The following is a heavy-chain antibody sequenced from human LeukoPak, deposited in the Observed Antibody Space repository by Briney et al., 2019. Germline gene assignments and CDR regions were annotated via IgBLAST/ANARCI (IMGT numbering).Heavy chain of an antibody. Sequence: GGSLRLSCAASGFTFSRYSMNWVRQAPGKGLEWVSSISSSSSYIYYADSVKGRFTISRDNAKNSLYLQMNSLRAEDTAVYYCARDLRADYYDSSGYFAFDIWGQGTMVTVSS. CDR2: ISSSSSYI. V-gene: IGHV3-21*01. CDR3: ARDLRADYYDSSGYFAFDI. CDR1: GFTFSRYS. J-gene: IGHJ3*02. D-gene: IGHD3-22*01.